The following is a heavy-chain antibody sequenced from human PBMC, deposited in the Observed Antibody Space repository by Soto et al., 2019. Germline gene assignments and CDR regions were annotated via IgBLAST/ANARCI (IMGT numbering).Heavy chain of an antibody. J-gene: IGHJ2*01. CDR2: IKQDGSEK. V-gene: IGHV3-7*01. CDR3: ARVANRYFDL. CDR1: GFTFSYYW. Sequence: PGGSLRLSCAASGFTFSYYWMTWVRQAPGKGLKRVANIKQDGSEKYYVDSVMGRFTISRDNTNNSLFLQMNSLRVEDTAVYYCARVANRYFDLWGRGTLVTVSS.